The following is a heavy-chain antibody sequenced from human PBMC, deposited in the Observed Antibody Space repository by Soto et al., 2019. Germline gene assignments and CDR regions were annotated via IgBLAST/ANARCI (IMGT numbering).Heavy chain of an antibody. J-gene: IGHJ5*02. Sequence: ASVKVSCKVSGYTLTELSMHWVRQAPGKGLEWMGGFDPEDGETIYAQKFQGRVTMTEDTSTDTAYMELSSLRSEDTAVYYCERATYSSSWYESYWFDPWGQGTLVTVSS. CDR3: ERATYSSSWYESYWFDP. CDR1: GYTLTELS. D-gene: IGHD6-13*01. CDR2: FDPEDGET. V-gene: IGHV1-24*01.